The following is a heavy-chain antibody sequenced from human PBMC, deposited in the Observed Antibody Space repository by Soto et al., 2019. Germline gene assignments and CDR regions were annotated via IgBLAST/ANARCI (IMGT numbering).Heavy chain of an antibody. CDR3: AADLWDRDAFDI. D-gene: IGHD1-26*01. CDR2: IVVGSGNT. Sequence: SVKVSCKASGFTSTSSAVQWVRQARGQRLEWIGWIVVGSGNTNYAQKFQERVTITRAMSTSTAYMELSSLRSEDTAVYYCAADLWDRDAFDIWGQGTMGTVSS. CDR1: GFTSTSSA. V-gene: IGHV1-58*01. J-gene: IGHJ3*02.